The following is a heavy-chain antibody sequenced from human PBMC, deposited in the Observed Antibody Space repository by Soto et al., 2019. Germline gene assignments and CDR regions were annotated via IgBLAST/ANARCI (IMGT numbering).Heavy chain of an antibody. Sequence: ASVKVSCKASGGTFSSYAISWVRQAPGQGLEWMGGIIPIFGTANYAQKFQGRVTITADESTSTAYMELSSLRSEDTAVYYCARGRWAISGTTLGGHYFDYWGQGTLVTVSS. J-gene: IGHJ4*02. V-gene: IGHV1-69*13. CDR3: ARGRWAISGTTLGGHYFDY. D-gene: IGHD1-20*01. CDR2: IIPIFGTA. CDR1: GGTFSSYA.